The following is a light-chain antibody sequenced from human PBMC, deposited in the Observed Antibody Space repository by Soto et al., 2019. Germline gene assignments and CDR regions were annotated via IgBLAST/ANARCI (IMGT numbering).Light chain of an antibody. CDR1: QSIGSW. J-gene: IGKJ1*01. V-gene: IGKV1-5*03. Sequence: IQMTQSPSTLSASVENRVIIVCRASQSIGSWLAWYQQKPGKAPKLLIYKASTLESGVPSRFSGSGSGTEFTLTIRSLQPDDFATYYCQQYNSYSFGQGTKVDIK. CDR2: KAS. CDR3: QQYNSYS.